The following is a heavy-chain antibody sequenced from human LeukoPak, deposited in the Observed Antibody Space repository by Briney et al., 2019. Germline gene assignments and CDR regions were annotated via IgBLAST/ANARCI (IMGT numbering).Heavy chain of an antibody. D-gene: IGHD4-11*01. CDR2: ISSSSSYI. CDR3: ARGTDYSNYVGDY. V-gene: IGHV3-21*01. CDR1: GFTFSSYS. J-gene: IGHJ4*02. Sequence: GGSLRLSCAASGFTFSSYSMNWVRQAPGKRLEWVSSISSSSSYIYYADSVKGRFTISRDNAKNSLYLQMNSLRAEDTAVYYCARGTDYSNYVGDYWGQGTLVTVSS.